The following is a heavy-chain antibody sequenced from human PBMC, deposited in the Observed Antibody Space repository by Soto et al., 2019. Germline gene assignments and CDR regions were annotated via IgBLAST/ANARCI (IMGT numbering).Heavy chain of an antibody. D-gene: IGHD3-10*01. V-gene: IGHV1-2*02. CDR2: IDPRSGGT. CDR1: GYPFTTYY. Sequence: HVQLVQSGTEVKKPGASVRVSCMVSGYPFTTYYIHWVRQAPGQGLEWMGWIDPRSGGTVYEQKFQGRVTMTRDTSISTVYMDLSGLTSDDTALHYCATDDYGIFPYWGQGSLVTVSS. J-gene: IGHJ4*02. CDR3: ATDDYGIFPY.